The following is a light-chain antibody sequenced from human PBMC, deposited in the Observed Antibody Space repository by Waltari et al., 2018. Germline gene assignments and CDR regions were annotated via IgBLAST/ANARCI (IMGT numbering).Light chain of an antibody. J-gene: IGLJ3*02. CDR1: SLRTSY. Sequence: SSDLTQDPAVSVALGQTVRITCQGDSLRTSYASWYQLKPGRAPVLVIFGKDKRPSGIPDRISGYSSGTTSTLTITGAQAEDEADYYCSSRNGRANEVVFAGGTKVTVL. CDR3: SSRNGRANEVV. V-gene: IGLV3-19*01. CDR2: GKD.